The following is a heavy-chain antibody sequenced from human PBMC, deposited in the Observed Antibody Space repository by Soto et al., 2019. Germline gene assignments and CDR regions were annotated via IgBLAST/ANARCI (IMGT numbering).Heavy chain of an antibody. V-gene: IGHV3-23*01. CDR1: GFRISSYA. D-gene: IGHD3-3*01. J-gene: IGHJ3*02. CDR2: ISGSGDRT. CDR3: AKAAHEDFLDAFDI. Sequence: EVQLLESGGGLVQPGGSLRLSCAASGFRISSYAMSWVRQAPGKGLEWVSFISGSGDRTYYAHSVKGRFTISRDNSKNTVFLQMNSLRAEDTAVYYCAKAAHEDFLDAFDIWGQGTMVTVSS.